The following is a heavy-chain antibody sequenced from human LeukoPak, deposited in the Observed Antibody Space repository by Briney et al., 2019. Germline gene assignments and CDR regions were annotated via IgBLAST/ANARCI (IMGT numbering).Heavy chain of an antibody. CDR1: GASVSSSH. CDR3: SEGYFEPFDH. D-gene: IGHD1-26*01. Sequence: SETLSLTCVVSGASVSSSHWNWIRQLPGKGLEWIGCLSYTGKADYNPSLTSRVTISLDTSKNQVSLKLKSVTAADTAVYYCSEGYFEPFDHWGQGTLVTVSS. V-gene: IGHV4-59*02. J-gene: IGHJ4*02. CDR2: LSYTGKA.